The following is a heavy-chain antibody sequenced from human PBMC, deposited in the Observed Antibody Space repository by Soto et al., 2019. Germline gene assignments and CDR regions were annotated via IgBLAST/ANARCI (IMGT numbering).Heavy chain of an antibody. V-gene: IGHV4-4*02. J-gene: IGHJ4*02. CDR1: GGSISSTNW. CDR2: IYHSGTT. D-gene: IGHD6-13*01. Sequence: QVQLQESGPGLVQPSGTLSLTCAVSGGSISSTNWWTWVRQSPGRGLEWIGEIYHSGTTNYSPSLKSRVNIAVDMSTNHLSLTLISVTAADTAVYYCAFPATADFDYWGKGILVTVSS. CDR3: AFPATADFDY.